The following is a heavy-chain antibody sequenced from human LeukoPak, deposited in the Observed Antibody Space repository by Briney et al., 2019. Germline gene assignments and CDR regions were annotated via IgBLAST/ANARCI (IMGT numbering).Heavy chain of an antibody. CDR2: IYYSGST. V-gene: IGHV4-31*03. J-gene: IGHJ3*02. Sequence: SETLSLTCTVSGGSISSGGYYWSWIRQHPGKGLEWIGYIYYSGSTYYNPSLKSRVTISVDTSKNQFSLKLSSVTAADTAVYYCARQAVTDAFDIWGQGTMVTVSS. CDR1: GGSISSGGYY. CDR3: ARQAVTDAFDI. D-gene: IGHD4-17*01.